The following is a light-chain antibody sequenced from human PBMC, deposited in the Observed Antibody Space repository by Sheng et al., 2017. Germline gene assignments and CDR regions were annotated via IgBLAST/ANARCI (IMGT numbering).Light chain of an antibody. CDR3: QQYKNWPATWT. Sequence: DTQLTQSPSFLSASVGDRVTISCRASQGISSFLAWYQQKVGRAPKLLIYAASTLQSGVPSRFSGSGSGTDFALTISSLQPEDFAVYFCQQYKNWPATWTFGQGTKVEIK. CDR2: AAS. J-gene: IGKJ1*01. V-gene: IGKV1-9*01. CDR1: QGISSF.